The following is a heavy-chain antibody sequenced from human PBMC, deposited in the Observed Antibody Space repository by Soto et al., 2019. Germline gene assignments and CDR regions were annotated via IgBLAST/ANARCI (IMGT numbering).Heavy chain of an antibody. Sequence: ASVKVSCKASGYTFTSNYMHWVRQAPGQGLEWMGIINPSGGSTSYAQKFQGRVTMTRDTSTSTVYVELSSLRSEDTAVYYCARDNFMMSTITGYYYYYGMDVWGQGTTVTVSS. V-gene: IGHV1-46*01. CDR1: GYTFTSNY. CDR2: INPSGGST. J-gene: IGHJ6*02. CDR3: ARDNFMMSTITGYYYYYGMDV. D-gene: IGHD5-12*01.